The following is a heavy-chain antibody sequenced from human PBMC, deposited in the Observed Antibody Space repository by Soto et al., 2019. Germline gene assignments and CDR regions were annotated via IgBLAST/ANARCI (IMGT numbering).Heavy chain of an antibody. Sequence: QVQLQESGPGLVKPSETLSLTCRVSGGSMSGYYWSWVRLAPGKGLEWIGYVYYTGSTNYNPSLQSRVSIAVDTSNKHFSLSLSLVTAADTAVYFCARSIAVPSGHIDNGGQGIRVTISS. D-gene: IGHD6-19*01. CDR1: GGSMSGYY. J-gene: IGHJ4*02. CDR2: VYYTGST. CDR3: ARSIAVPSGHIDN. V-gene: IGHV4-59*01.